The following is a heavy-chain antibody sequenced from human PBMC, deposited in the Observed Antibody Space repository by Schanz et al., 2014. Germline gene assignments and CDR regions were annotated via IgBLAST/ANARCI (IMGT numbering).Heavy chain of an antibody. V-gene: IGHV3-48*04. D-gene: IGHD2-15*01. CDR3: ARGGFNTP. CDR1: AFIFSSYS. CDR2: ISNSGSTI. J-gene: IGHJ3*01. Sequence: EVQLVESGGGLVQPGGSLRLSCAASAFIFSSYSMHWVRQAPGKGLGWVTYISNSGSTIDYADSVKGRFTISRDNAKNTLYLQKNSLRSDDTAVYYCARGGFNTPWGQGTMVTVSS.